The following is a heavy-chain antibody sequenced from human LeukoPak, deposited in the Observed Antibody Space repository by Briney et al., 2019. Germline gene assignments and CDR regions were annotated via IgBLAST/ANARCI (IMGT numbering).Heavy chain of an antibody. Sequence: QPGGSLRLSCAASGFTVSSNYMSWVRQAPGKGLEWVSVIYSGGSTYYADSVKGRFTISRDNSKNTLYLQMNSLRAEDTAVYYCARVIPINDYVWGSLDYWGQGTLVTVSS. CDR3: ARVIPINDYVWGSLDY. CDR1: GFTVSSNY. V-gene: IGHV3-66*01. J-gene: IGHJ4*02. D-gene: IGHD3-16*01. CDR2: IYSGGST.